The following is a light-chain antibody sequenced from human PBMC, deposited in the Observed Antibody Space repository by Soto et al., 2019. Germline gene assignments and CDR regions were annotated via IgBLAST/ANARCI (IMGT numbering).Light chain of an antibody. CDR2: GNS. Sequence: QSVLTQPPSVSGAPGQRVTISCTGSSSNIGAGYDVHWYQQLPGTAPKLLIHGNSNRPSGVPDRFSGSKSGTSASLAITGLQAEDEADYYCQSYDSSLSGSGVFGTGTKLTVL. J-gene: IGLJ1*01. CDR1: SSNIGAGYD. CDR3: QSYDSSLSGSGV. V-gene: IGLV1-40*01.